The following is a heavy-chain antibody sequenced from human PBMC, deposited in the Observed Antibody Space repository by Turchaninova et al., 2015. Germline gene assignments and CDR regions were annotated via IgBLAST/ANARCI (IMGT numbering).Heavy chain of an antibody. J-gene: IGHJ4*02. V-gene: IGHV4-4*02. CDR1: GGTIRNSNW. CDR2: ICKRGTQ. CDR3: ARGSISVPGPDY. Sequence: VQVQESGPGLVKPSGTLSLTCTVSGGTIRNSNWWTWVRQSSGKGLEWMGGICKRGTQIYTTFLEARGHSSLGNFMVQFFLNLTSVTAADTAVYFCARGSISVPGPDYWGQGLLVTVSS.